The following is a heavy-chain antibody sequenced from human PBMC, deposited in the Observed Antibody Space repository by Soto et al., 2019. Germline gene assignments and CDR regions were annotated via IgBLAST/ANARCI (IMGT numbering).Heavy chain of an antibody. CDR2: ISGSGGST. Sequence: GGSLRLSCAASGFTFSSYAMSWVRQAPGKGLEWVSAISGSGGSTYYADSVKGRFTISRDNSKNTLYLQMNSLRAEDTAVYYCAKDNTDTAMVTGAFDIWGQGTMVTVSS. CDR3: AKDNTDTAMVTGAFDI. D-gene: IGHD5-18*01. CDR1: GFTFSSYA. V-gene: IGHV3-23*01. J-gene: IGHJ3*02.